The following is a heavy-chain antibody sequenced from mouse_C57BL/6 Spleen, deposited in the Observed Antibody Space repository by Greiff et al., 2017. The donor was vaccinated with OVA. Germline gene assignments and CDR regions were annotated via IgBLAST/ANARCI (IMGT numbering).Heavy chain of an antibody. J-gene: IGHJ1*03. CDR3: AREGDYYGYDRWYFDV. Sequence: EVQLQQSGPELVKPGASVKISCKASGYSFTDYNMNWVKQSNGKSLEWIGVINPNYGTASYNQKFKGKATLTVDQSSSTAYMQLNSLTSEDSAVYYCAREGDYYGYDRWYFDVWGTGTTVTVSS. D-gene: IGHD2-2*01. CDR1: GYSFTDYN. CDR2: INPNYGTA. V-gene: IGHV1-39*01.